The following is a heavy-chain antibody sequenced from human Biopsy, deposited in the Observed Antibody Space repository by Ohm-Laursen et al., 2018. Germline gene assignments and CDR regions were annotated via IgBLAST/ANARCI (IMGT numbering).Heavy chain of an antibody. J-gene: IGHJ4*02. Sequence: ASVKVSCKTSGFTFTGYYIHWVRQAPGQGLEWMGWISPKSGDTNYAQKFEGNITMTRDTSTSTAFMEMRRLRSEDTAVYYCAADSGSGSHFRFDYWGQGALVSVSS. V-gene: IGHV1-2*02. CDR3: AADSGSGSHFRFDY. CDR1: GFTFTGYY. CDR2: ISPKSGDT. D-gene: IGHD3-10*01.